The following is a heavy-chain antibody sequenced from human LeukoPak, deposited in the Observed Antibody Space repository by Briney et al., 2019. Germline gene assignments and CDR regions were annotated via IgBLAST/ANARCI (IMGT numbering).Heavy chain of an antibody. CDR1: GGSISSSSYY. CDR2: ICYSGST. CDR3: ARLVATYDYVWGSYRFCYFDY. V-gene: IGHV4-39*01. J-gene: IGHJ4*02. Sequence: SETLSLTCTVSGGSISSSSYYWGWIRQPPGKGLEWIGSICYSGSTYYNPSLKSRVTISVDTSKNQFSLKLSSVTAADTAVYYCARLVATYDYVWGSYRFCYFDYWGQGTLVTVSS. D-gene: IGHD3-16*02.